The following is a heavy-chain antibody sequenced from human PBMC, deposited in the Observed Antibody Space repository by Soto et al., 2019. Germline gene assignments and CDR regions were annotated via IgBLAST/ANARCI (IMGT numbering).Heavy chain of an antibody. Sequence: QVQLVEXGGGVVXXXXSLRXXCAAXGFTFSDYALHWVRQAPGXGXXXVAVMSSNGRNIWYADSVKGRFXIXXXXXXXXXXXXXXXXXXXDTAVYYCARDFWASSSGSYFDYWGQGTLVTXXS. J-gene: IGHJ4*02. CDR3: ARDFWASSSGSYFDY. CDR2: MSSNGRNI. CDR1: GFTFSDYA. D-gene: IGHD1-26*01. V-gene: IGHV3-30*09.